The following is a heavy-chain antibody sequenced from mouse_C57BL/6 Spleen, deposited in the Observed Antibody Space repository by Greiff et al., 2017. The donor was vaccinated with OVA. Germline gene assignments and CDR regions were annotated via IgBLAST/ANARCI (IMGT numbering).Heavy chain of an antibody. D-gene: IGHD1-1*01. Sequence: QVQLQQSGPELVKPGASVKISCKASGYAFSSSWMNWVKQRPGKGLEWIGRIYPGDGDTNYNGKFKGKATLTADKFSSTAYMQLSSLTSEDSAVYFCARGVGGYFDYWGQGTTLTVSS. CDR2: IYPGDGDT. CDR1: GYAFSSSW. V-gene: IGHV1-82*01. J-gene: IGHJ2*01. CDR3: ARGVGGYFDY.